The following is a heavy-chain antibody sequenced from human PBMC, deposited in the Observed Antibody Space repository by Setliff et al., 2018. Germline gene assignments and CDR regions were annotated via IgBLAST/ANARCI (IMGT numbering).Heavy chain of an antibody. Sequence: SETLSLTCAVYGGSFSGYYWSWIRQPAGKGLEWIGHIYIGGSANYNPSLKSRVTMSIDTSKNQFSLKLSSVTAADTAVYYCARGAQRLEWLQYYYYYYMDVWGKGTTVTVSS. D-gene: IGHD3-3*01. V-gene: IGHV4-59*10. CDR2: IYIGGSA. CDR3: ARGAQRLEWLQYYYYYYMDV. CDR1: GGSFSGYY. J-gene: IGHJ6*03.